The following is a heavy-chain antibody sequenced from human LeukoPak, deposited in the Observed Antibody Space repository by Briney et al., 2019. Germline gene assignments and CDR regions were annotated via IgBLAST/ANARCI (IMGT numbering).Heavy chain of an antibody. V-gene: IGHV3-9*01. J-gene: IGHJ4*02. CDR2: ISWNSGSI. CDR1: GFTFDDYA. D-gene: IGHD3-22*01. CDR3: AKDPGARGEYYDSSGYFDY. Sequence: GGSLRLSCAASGFTFDDYAMHWVRQAPGKGLEWVSGISWNSGSIGYADSVKGRFTISRDNAKNSLYLQMNSLRAEDTALYYCAKDPGARGEYYDSSGYFDYWGQGTLVTVSS.